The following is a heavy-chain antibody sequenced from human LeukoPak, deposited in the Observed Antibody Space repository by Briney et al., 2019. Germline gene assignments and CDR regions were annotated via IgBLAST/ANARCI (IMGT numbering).Heavy chain of an antibody. Sequence: SETLSLTCTVSGGSISSSYYYWGWIRQPPGKGLDWIGYIYSSGRTTYNPSLENRVTISVDTSKNQFSLRLSSVTAADTAVYYCARLFGSSTVADYWGQGTLVTVSS. J-gene: IGHJ4*02. CDR3: ARLFGSSTVADY. V-gene: IGHV4-61*05. CDR2: IYSSGRT. D-gene: IGHD6-19*01. CDR1: GGSISSSYYY.